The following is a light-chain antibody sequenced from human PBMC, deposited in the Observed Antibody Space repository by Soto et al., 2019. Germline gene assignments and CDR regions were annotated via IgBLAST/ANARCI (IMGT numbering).Light chain of an antibody. CDR2: DVS. Sequence: DIQMTQSPSTLSASVGDRVTITCRASQSISSWLAWYQQKPGKAPKLLIYDVSSLEGGVPSRFSGSGSGTEFTLTISSLQPDDFGTYYCQHYNTYSGTFGQGTRWIT. CDR1: QSISSW. J-gene: IGKJ1*01. V-gene: IGKV1-5*01. CDR3: QHYNTYSGT.